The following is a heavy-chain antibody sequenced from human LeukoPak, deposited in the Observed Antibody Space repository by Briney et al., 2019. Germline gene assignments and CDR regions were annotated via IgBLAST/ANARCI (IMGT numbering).Heavy chain of an antibody. CDR1: GFTFSSYG. CDR2: IPYDGSNK. V-gene: IGHV3-30*03. D-gene: IGHD6-13*01. J-gene: IGHJ4*02. Sequence: GGSLRLSCAASGFTFSSYGMHWVRQAPGKGLEWVAVIPYDGSNKYYADSVKGRFTISRDNSKNTLYLQMNSLRAEDTAVYYCATFGGSSWYLDYWGQGTLVTVSS. CDR3: ATFGGSSWYLDY.